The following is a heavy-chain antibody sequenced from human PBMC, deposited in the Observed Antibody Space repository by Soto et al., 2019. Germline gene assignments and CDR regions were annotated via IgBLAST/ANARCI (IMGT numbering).Heavy chain of an antibody. J-gene: IGHJ4*02. CDR2: ISGSGGRS. Sequence: EVQLLDSGGGLVQPGGSRRLSCEASGFTFSNYAMTWVRQGPGKGLEWVSGISGSGGRSYYADSVKGRFTISRDNSKSTLYLQMNSLRAEDTAVYYCAKAYFVWSSEQPYYFDYWGQGTLVTVSS. V-gene: IGHV3-23*01. D-gene: IGHD3-16*01. CDR3: AKAYFVWSSEQPYYFDY. CDR1: GFTFSNYA.